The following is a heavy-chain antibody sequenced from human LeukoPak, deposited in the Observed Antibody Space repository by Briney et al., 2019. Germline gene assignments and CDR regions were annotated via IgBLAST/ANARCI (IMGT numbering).Heavy chain of an antibody. D-gene: IGHD1-26*01. CDR2: ISSSGSNT. CDR3: AKDRTVGASYWYFDL. V-gene: IGHV3-23*01. CDR1: EFTYG. J-gene: IGHJ2*01. Sequence: GGSLRLSCAASEFTYGMNWDRQAPGKGLECVSAISSSGSNTYYADSVKGRFTISRDSSRNTLFLHMNTLRAEDTAIYYCAKDRTVGASYWYFDLWGRGTLVTVSS.